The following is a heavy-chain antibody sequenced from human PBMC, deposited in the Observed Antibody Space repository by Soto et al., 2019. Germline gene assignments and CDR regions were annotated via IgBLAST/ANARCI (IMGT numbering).Heavy chain of an antibody. J-gene: IGHJ4*02. Sequence: GGSLRLSCAASGFTFSSYGMHWVRQAPGKGLEWVAVIWYDGSNKYYADSVKGRFTISRDNSKNTLYLQMNSLRAEDTAVYYCARGYGSGSRGVYWGQGTLVTVSS. CDR2: IWYDGSNK. CDR3: ARGYGSGSRGVY. V-gene: IGHV3-33*01. CDR1: GFTFSSYG. D-gene: IGHD3-10*01.